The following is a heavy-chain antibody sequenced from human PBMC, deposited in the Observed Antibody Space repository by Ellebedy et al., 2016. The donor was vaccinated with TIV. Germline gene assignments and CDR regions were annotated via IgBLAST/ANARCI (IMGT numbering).Heavy chain of an antibody. V-gene: IGHV4-34*01. CDR3: ARGTVVVVPAAIDYYYMDV. D-gene: IGHD2-2*02. CDR1: GGSFSGYY. J-gene: IGHJ6*03. Sequence: LETLSLTXAVYGGSFSGYYWSWIRQPPGKGLEWIGEINHSGSTNYNPSLKSRVTISVDTSKNQFSLKLSSVTAADTAVYYCARGTVVVVPAAIDYYYMDVWGKGTTVTVSS. CDR2: INHSGST.